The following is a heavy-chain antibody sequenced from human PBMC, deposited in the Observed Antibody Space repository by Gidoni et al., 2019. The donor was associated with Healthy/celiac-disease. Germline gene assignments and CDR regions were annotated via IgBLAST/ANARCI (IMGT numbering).Heavy chain of an antibody. D-gene: IGHD5-12*01. V-gene: IGHV1-3*01. CDR3: ASRSSLWIGSMDV. J-gene: IGHJ6*02. CDR2: INSGNGNT. Sequence: QVQLVQSGAGVKKHGASVKVYCKAHGYTFTSYAMHWVRQAPGQRLEWIGCINSGNGNTKYSQTFQSRVTITRDTPASTAYMALSSLRSDYTAAYYCASRSSLWIGSMDVWGQGTTVTVSS. CDR1: GYTFTSYA.